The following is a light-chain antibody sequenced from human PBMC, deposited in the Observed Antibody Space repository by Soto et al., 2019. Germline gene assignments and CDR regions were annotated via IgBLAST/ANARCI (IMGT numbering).Light chain of an antibody. J-gene: IGKJ2*01. V-gene: IGKV3-15*01. Sequence: EIVMTQSPATLSVSPGERATLSCRASQSVAGNLAWYQQKPGQAPRLLFYGTSTSATGVPARFSGTGSGTDFTLTISSLQSEDFAVYYCHQSNKWPYTFGQGTKLEIK. CDR3: HQSNKWPYT. CDR1: QSVAGN. CDR2: GTS.